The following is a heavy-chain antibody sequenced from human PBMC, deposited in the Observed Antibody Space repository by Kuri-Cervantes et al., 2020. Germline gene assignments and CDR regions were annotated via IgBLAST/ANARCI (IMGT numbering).Heavy chain of an antibody. CDR3: ATDRITIFGVPERGAFDI. D-gene: IGHD3-3*01. J-gene: IGHJ3*02. CDR1: EFTFSSFT. V-gene: IGHV3-48*04. CDR2: ISSSGSTI. Sequence: GGSLRLSCAGSEFTFSSFTMNWVRQAPGKGLEWVSYISSSGSTIYYADSVKGRFTISRDNAKNSLYLQVNSLRAEDTAVYFCATDRITIFGVPERGAFDIWGQGTVVTVSS.